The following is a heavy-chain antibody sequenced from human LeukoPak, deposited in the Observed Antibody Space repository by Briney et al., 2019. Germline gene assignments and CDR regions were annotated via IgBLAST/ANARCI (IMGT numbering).Heavy chain of an antibody. V-gene: IGHV4-59*12. D-gene: IGHD5-12*01. Sequence: SETLSLTCSVSGGSISGYYWSWIRQPPGKGLEWIGSIYYSGSTNYNPSLKSRVTISVDKSKNQFSLKLSSVTAADTAVYYCASSYSGYKNWFDPWGQGTLVTVSS. CDR3: ASSYSGYKNWFDP. J-gene: IGHJ5*02. CDR1: GGSISGYY. CDR2: IYYSGST.